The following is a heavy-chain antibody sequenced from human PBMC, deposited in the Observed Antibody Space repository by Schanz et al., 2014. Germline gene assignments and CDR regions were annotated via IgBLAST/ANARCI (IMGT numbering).Heavy chain of an antibody. CDR2: ISWNSGSI. V-gene: IGHV3-9*01. J-gene: IGHJ4*02. D-gene: IGHD3-10*01. Sequence: EVQLVESGGGLVQPGRSLRLSCAASGFPFNEYGMLWVRQAPGKGLEWVSSISWNSGSIDYADSVKGRFTISRDNAKNSLYLQMNSLRAEDTALYYCAKDGIMVQGAIWERYFDSWGQGTLVTVSS. CDR1: GFPFNEYG. CDR3: AKDGIMVQGAIWERYFDS.